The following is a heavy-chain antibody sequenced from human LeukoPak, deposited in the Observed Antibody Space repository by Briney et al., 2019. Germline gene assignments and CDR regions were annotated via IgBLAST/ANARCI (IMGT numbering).Heavy chain of an antibody. D-gene: IGHD6-13*01. CDR3: ARSLTGIAAAGLDY. V-gene: IGHV4-39*07. Sequence: PSETLSLTCTVSGGSISSSNYYWGWIRQPPGKGLEWIGSIYYSGSTYYNPSLKSRVTISVDTSKNQFSLKLSSVTAADTAVYYCARSLTGIAAAGLDYWGQGTLVTVSS. CDR2: IYYSGST. J-gene: IGHJ4*02. CDR1: GGSISSSNYY.